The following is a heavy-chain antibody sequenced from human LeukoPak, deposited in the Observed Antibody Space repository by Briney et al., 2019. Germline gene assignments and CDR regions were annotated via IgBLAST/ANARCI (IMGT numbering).Heavy chain of an antibody. CDR3: ARAGALMGALVDY. V-gene: IGHV1-2*02. J-gene: IGHJ4*02. D-gene: IGHD1-26*01. CDR2: INPNSGGT. CDR1: GYTFTGYY. Sequence: ASVKVSCKTSGYTFTGYYIHWVRQAPGQGLEWMGWINPNSGGTNYAQKFQGRVTMTRDTSISTAYMELSRLRSDDTAVYYCARAGALMGALVDYWGQGTLVTVSS.